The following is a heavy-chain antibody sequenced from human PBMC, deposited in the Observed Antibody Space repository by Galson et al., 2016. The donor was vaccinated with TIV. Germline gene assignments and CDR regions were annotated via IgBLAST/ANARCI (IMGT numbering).Heavy chain of an antibody. Sequence: PALVKPTQTLTLTCTLSGFSLSTSGVRVSWIRQPPGKALEWLARIDWDGGNFYSTSLKTRLTISKDTSKNQVVLTMTNMDPVDTALYYCVKGAGRYSRSWYFDYVGQGTLVTVSS. CDR3: VKGAGRYSRSWYFDY. J-gene: IGHJ4*02. CDR2: IDWDGGN. D-gene: IGHD1-26*01. V-gene: IGHV2-70*03. CDR1: GFSLSTSGVR.